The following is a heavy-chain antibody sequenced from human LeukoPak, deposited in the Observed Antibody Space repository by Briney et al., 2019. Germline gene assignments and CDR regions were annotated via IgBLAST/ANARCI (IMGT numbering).Heavy chain of an antibody. Sequence: GGSLRLSCAASGFTFSSYAMSWVRQAPGKGLEWVSAISGSGGSTYYADSVKGRFTISRDNSKNTLYLQMNSLRAEDTAVYYCATLPLLLWFGELFLGGDAFDIWGQGTMVTVSS. CDR1: GFTFSSYA. V-gene: IGHV3-23*01. J-gene: IGHJ3*02. CDR3: ATLPLLLWFGELFLGGDAFDI. CDR2: ISGSGGST. D-gene: IGHD3-10*01.